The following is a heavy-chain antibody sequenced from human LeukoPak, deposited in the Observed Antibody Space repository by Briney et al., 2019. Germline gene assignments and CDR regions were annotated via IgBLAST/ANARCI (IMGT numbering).Heavy chain of an antibody. J-gene: IGHJ3*02. CDR1: GGSISSYY. CDR2: IYNSGST. V-gene: IGHV4-59*08. Sequence: SETLSLTCTVSGGSISSYYWSWIRQHPGKGLEWLVYIYNSGSTNYNPSLKSRVTISVDTSKNQFSLKLSSVTAADTAVYYCARRRRGYSGYEDAFDIWSQGTMVTVSS. D-gene: IGHD5-12*01. CDR3: ARRRRGYSGYEDAFDI.